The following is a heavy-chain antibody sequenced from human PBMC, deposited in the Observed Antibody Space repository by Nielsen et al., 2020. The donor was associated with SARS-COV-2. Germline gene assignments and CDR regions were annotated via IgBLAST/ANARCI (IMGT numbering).Heavy chain of an antibody. D-gene: IGHD3-10*01. CDR1: GFTFSSYG. CDR3: ARSSLGYGSGSRYYYYGVDV. V-gene: IGHV3-33*01. J-gene: IGHJ6*02. Sequence: GGSLRLSCAASGFTFSSYGMHWVRQAPGKGLEWVAVIWYDGSNKYYADSVKGRFTISRDNSKNTLYLQMNSLRAEDTAVYYCARSSLGYGSGSRYYYYGVDVWGQGTTVTVSS. CDR2: IWYDGSNK.